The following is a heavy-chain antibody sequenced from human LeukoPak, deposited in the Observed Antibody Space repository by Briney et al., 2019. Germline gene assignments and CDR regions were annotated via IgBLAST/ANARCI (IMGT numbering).Heavy chain of an antibody. Sequence: PGGSLRLSCAASGFTFSSYSMNWVRQAPGKGLEWVSSISGSSSYINYADSVKGRFTISRDDAQNSLFLQLNSLRAEDTAVYYCARDPYSSGWYKDAFDIWGQGTMVTVSS. CDR1: GFTFSSYS. D-gene: IGHD6-19*01. V-gene: IGHV3-21*01. CDR3: ARDPYSSGWYKDAFDI. CDR2: ISGSSSYI. J-gene: IGHJ3*02.